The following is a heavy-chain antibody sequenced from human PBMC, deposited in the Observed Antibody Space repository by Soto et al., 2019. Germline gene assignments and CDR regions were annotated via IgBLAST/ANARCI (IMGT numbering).Heavy chain of an antibody. Sequence: SETLSLTCAVSGGSISSSNWWSWVRRPPGKGLEWIGEIYHSGSTNYNPSLKIRVTISVDKSKNQFSLRLNSVTAADTAVYYCARAAMGGSIWPFDYWGQGTLVTVS. D-gene: IGHD6-13*01. CDR3: ARAAMGGSIWPFDY. CDR1: GGSISSSNW. J-gene: IGHJ4*02. CDR2: IYHSGST. V-gene: IGHV4-4*02.